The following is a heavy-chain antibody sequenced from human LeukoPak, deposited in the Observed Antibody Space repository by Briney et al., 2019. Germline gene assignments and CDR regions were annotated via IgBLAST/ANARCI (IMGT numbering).Heavy chain of an antibody. D-gene: IGHD3-10*01. Sequence: SVKVSCKASGGTFSSYAISCVRQAPGQGLEWMGGIIPIFGTANYAQKFQGRVTITADESTSTAYMELSSLRSEDTAVYFCARAIESLVRGVPSDYWGQGTLVTVSS. CDR2: IIPIFGTA. V-gene: IGHV1-69*13. J-gene: IGHJ4*02. CDR1: GGTFSSYA. CDR3: ARAIESLVRGVPSDY.